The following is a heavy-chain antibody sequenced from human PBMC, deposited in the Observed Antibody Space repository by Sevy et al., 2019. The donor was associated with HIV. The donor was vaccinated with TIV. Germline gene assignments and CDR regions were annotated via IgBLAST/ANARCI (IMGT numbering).Heavy chain of an antibody. J-gene: IGHJ4*02. V-gene: IGHV3-74*01. CDR2: IGRDESST. CDR3: GRGPTLVSEQHTIDY. D-gene: IGHD1-26*01. Sequence: GESLKISCAASGFTFSSYWMHWVRQAPGKGLVSVSRIGRDESSTRDADSVKGRFTISRDNAENTVYLQLNSLRAEDTAVYYCGRGPTLVSEQHTIDYWGQGTLVTVSS. CDR1: GFTFSSYW.